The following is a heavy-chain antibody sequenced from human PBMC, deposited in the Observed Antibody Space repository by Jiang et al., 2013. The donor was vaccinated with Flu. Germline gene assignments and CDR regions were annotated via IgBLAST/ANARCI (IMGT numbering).Heavy chain of an antibody. Sequence: GSGLVKPSETLSLTCTVSGGSISSYYWSWIRQPPGKGLEWIGYIYYSGSTNYNPSLKSRVTISVDTSKNQFSLKLSSVTAADTAVYYCARGAYCSGGSCYFGRNWFDPWGQGTLVTVSS. CDR3: ARGAYCSGGSCYFGRNWFDP. D-gene: IGHD2-15*01. CDR2: IYYSGST. V-gene: IGHV4-59*01. CDR1: GGSISSYY. J-gene: IGHJ5*02.